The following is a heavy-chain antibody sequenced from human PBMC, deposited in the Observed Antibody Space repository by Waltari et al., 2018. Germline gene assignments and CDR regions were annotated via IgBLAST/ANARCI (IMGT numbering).Heavy chain of an antibody. J-gene: IGHJ4*02. Sequence: EVQLVETGGGLIQPGGSLRLSCADSGFTVSSNYMSWVRQAPGKGLEWVSIIYSGGNTYYADSVKCRFTISRDNSKNMVYLQMNSLRAEDTAVYYCASLDYWGQGALVTVSS. V-gene: IGHV3-53*02. CDR2: IYSGGNT. CDR1: GFTVSSNY. CDR3: ASLDY.